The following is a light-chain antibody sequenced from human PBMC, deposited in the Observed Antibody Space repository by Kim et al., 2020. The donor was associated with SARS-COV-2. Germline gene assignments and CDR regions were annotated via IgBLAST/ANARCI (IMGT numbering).Light chain of an antibody. V-gene: IGKV3-11*01. Sequence: DIVLTQSPATLSLSPGERATLSCRASQSVSIYLAWYQQKPGQAPRLLIYDASNRATGIPARFSGSGSATDFTLTITGLEPEDFAVYYCQQRGDWPLTFGGGTKVDIK. CDR2: DAS. CDR3: QQRGDWPLT. J-gene: IGKJ4*01. CDR1: QSVSIY.